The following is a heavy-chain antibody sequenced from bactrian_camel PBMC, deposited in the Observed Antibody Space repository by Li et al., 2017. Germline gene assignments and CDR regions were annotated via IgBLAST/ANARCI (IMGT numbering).Heavy chain of an antibody. CDR1: GRTYPNYV. J-gene: IGHJ4*01. CDR2: MNTADGET. CDR3: ATRTDCGWGSTASLLEVVYQI. D-gene: IGHD5*01. Sequence: HVQLVESGGGSVQAGTSLILSRAAVGRTYPNYVMGWFRQAPGKEREEVAAMNTADGETYFADSAKGRFSISRDGSKTKLSLQMNSLKPEDTAIYYCATRTDCGWGSTASLLEVVYQIWGQGTQVTVS. V-gene: IGHV3S54*01.